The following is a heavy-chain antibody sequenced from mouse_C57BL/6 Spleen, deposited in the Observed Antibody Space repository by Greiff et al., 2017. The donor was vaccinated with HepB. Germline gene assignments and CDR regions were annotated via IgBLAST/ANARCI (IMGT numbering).Heavy chain of an antibody. CDR1: GFTFSSYA. CDR3: AREGYYGSSPLYAMDY. V-gene: IGHV5-4*01. D-gene: IGHD1-1*01. Sequence: EVQRVESGGGLVKPGGSLKLSCAASGFTFSSYAMSWVRQTPEKRLEWVATISDGGSYTYYPDNVKGRFTISRDNAKNNLYLQMSHLKSEDTAMYYCAREGYYGSSPLYAMDYWGQGTSVTVSS. CDR2: ISDGGSYT. J-gene: IGHJ4*01.